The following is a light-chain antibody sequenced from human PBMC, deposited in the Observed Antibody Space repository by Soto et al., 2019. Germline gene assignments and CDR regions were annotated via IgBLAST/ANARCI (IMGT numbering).Light chain of an antibody. J-gene: IGKJ3*01. Sequence: IVMTHSPATLSMSPGERATLSCRASQSLNRDLAWYQQKPGQSPRLLIFGASTRATGIPARVSGSGSGTELHVTIMRLQSEDFAVYYCQKYNNWPRWEFTVGPGTKVDIK. V-gene: IGKV3-15*01. CDR1: QSLNRD. CDR2: GAS. CDR3: QKYNNWPRWEFT.